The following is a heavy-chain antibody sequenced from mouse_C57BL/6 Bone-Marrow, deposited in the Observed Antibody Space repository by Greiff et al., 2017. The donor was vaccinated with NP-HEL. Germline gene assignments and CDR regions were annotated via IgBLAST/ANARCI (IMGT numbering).Heavy chain of an antibody. CDR1: GYTFTSYW. CDR2: IHPNSGST. J-gene: IGHJ3*01. CDR3: ARLTQTGLFAY. Sequence: QVQLQQPGAELVKPGASVKLSCKASGYTFTSYWMHWVKQRPGQGLEWIGMIHPNSGSTNYNEKFKSKATLTVDKSSSTAYMQLSSLTSEDSAVYYCARLTQTGLFAYWGQGTLVTVSA. V-gene: IGHV1-64*01. D-gene: IGHD4-1*01.